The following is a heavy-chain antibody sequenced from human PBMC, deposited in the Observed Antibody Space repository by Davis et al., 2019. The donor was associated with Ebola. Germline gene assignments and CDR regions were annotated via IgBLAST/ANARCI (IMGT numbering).Heavy chain of an antibody. D-gene: IGHD1-14*01. CDR1: GFTFSSYA. CDR3: ARDVQPGGLDY. CDR2: INSDGSST. Sequence: GESLKISCAASGFTFSSYAMSWVRQAPGKGLVWVSRINSDGSSTSYADSVKGRFTISRDNSKNTLYLQMNSLRAEDTAVYYCARDVQPGGLDYWGQGTLVTVSS. V-gene: IGHV3-74*01. J-gene: IGHJ4*02.